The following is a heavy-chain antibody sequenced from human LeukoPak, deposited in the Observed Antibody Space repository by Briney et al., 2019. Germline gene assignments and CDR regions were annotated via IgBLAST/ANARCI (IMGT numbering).Heavy chain of an antibody. J-gene: IGHJ4*02. CDR2: IYHSGST. D-gene: IGHD5-12*01. CDR1: GGSISSGGYS. Sequence: PSQTLSLTCAVSGGSISSGGYSWSWIRQPPGKSLEWIGYIYHSGSTYYNPSLKSRVTISVDRSKNQFSLQLNSVTPGDTAVYFCVRLVGGDIDYWGQGTLVTVSS. CDR3: VRLVGGDIDY. V-gene: IGHV4-30-2*01.